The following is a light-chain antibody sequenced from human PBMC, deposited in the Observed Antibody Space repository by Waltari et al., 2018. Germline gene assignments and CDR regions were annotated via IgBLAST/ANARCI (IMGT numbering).Light chain of an antibody. V-gene: IGKV3-11*01. CDR1: QSVRTY. CDR2: DAS. Sequence: EIVLTQSPATLSLFPGARATLSCRASQSVRTYLAWYQQKPGQAPRLLIYDASNRATGIPARFSGSGSGTDFTLTISSLEPEDFAVFYCHQRYNWPQTFGQGTKVEIK. J-gene: IGKJ1*01. CDR3: HQRYNWPQT.